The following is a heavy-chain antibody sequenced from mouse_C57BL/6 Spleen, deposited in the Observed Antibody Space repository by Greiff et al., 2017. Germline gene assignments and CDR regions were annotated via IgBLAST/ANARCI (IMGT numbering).Heavy chain of an antibody. V-gene: IGHV5-4*01. CDR3: ARDRGNYDYWYFDV. J-gene: IGHJ1*03. D-gene: IGHD2-3*01. CDR1: GFTFSSYA. Sequence: EVKVVESGGGLVKPGGSLKLSCAASGFTFSSYAMSWVRQTPEKRLEWVATISDGGSYTYYPDNVKGRFTISRDNAKNNLYLQMSHLKSEDTAMYYCARDRGNYDYWYFDVWGTGTTVTVSS. CDR2: ISDGGSYT.